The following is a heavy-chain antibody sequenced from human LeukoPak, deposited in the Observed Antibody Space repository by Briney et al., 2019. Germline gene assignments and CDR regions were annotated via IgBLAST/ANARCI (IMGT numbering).Heavy chain of an antibody. J-gene: IGHJ5*02. CDR3: AKEEGSRSYGAP. V-gene: IGHV3-30*18. D-gene: IGHD5-18*01. CDR1: GFSFRSYS. CDR2: ISYDGSDK. Sequence: GRSLRLSCAGSGFSFRSYSIHWVRQAPGKGLEWVAVISYDGSDKYYADSVKGRFTISRDNSKNTVYLQMNSLRTEDTAVYYGAKEEGSRSYGAPWGQGPRVTVSS.